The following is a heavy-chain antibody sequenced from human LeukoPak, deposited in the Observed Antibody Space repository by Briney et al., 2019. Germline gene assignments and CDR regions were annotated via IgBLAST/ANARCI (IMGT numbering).Heavy chain of an antibody. CDR2: INHSGST. CDR3: ARGSVVVPAANKSFDY. Sequence: SETLSLTCAVYGGSFSGYYWSWIRQPPGKGLEWIGEINHSGSTNYNPSLKSRVTISVDTPKNQFSLKLSSVTAADTAVYYCARGSVVVPAANKSFDYWGQGTLVTVSS. CDR1: GGSFSGYY. J-gene: IGHJ4*02. D-gene: IGHD2-2*01. V-gene: IGHV4-34*01.